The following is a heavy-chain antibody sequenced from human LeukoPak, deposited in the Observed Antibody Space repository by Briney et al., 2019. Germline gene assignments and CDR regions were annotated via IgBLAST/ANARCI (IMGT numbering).Heavy chain of an antibody. V-gene: IGHV3-53*01. CDR3: ARVFEGVEDS. J-gene: IGHJ4*02. D-gene: IGHD3-10*01. CDR2: IYSGGST. CDR1: GFTVSNNY. Sequence: GGSLRLSCADSGFTVSNNYMSWVRQAPGKGLEWVSVIYSGGSTYYTDSVRGGFTISRDTSKNTLYLQMNSLRAEDTAVYYCARVFEGVEDSWGQGTLVTVSS.